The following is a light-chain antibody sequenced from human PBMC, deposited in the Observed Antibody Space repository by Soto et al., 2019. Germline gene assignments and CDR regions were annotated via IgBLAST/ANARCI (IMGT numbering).Light chain of an antibody. CDR3: SSFTSSILV. CDR1: SSDVGGYTS. Sequence: QSVLTQPASVSGSPGQTITISCTGPSSDVGGYTSVSWYQQHPGKAPKRLIYDVTYRPSGVSTRFSGSKSGNTASPTISGLQAEDEADYYCSSFTSSILVFGGGTKLTVL. V-gene: IGLV2-14*01. CDR2: DVT. J-gene: IGLJ3*02.